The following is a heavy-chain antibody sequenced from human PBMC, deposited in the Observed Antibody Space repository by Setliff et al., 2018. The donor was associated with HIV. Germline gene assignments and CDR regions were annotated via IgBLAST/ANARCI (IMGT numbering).Heavy chain of an antibody. CDR2: LYHAGST. CDR1: GVSISSHY. V-gene: IGHV4-59*11. CDR3: ARPVSKYFYGMDV. Sequence: SETLSLTCNVSGVSISSHYWSWIRQPPGKGLEWIGTLYHAGSTSYNSSLKSRVTISGDTSKNLFSLKVTSVTAADTAVYYCARPVSKYFYGMDVWGLGTTVTGSS. J-gene: IGHJ6*02.